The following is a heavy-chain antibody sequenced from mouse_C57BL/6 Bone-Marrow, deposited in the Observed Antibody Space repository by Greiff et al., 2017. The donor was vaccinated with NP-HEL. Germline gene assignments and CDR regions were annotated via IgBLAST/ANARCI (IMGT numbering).Heavy chain of an antibody. J-gene: IGHJ4*01. D-gene: IGHD1-2*01. V-gene: IGHV5-9*01. CDR3: AREGQYGGLNYYAMDY. CDR1: GFTFSSYT. Sequence: VESGGGLVKPGGSLKLSCAASGFTFSSYTMSWVRQTPEKRLEWVATISGGGGNTYYPDSVKGRFTISRDNGKNTLYLQMSSLRSEDTALYDCAREGQYGGLNYYAMDYWGQGTSVTVSS. CDR2: ISGGGGNT.